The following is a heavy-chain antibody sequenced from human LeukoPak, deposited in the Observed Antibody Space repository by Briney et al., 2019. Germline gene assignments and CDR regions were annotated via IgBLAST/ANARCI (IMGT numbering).Heavy chain of an antibody. CDR2: ISGSGGAA. CDR3: ARDDWTTSGRLDP. V-gene: IGHV3-23*01. Sequence: GGSLRLSCAASGFTFSSYFMSWVRQAPGKGLEWVSAISGSGGAAYSADSVKGRFTISRDNSNNTLYLEMSGLRLDDTAVYYCARDDWTTSGRLDPWGQGTLVTVSS. J-gene: IGHJ5*02. CDR1: GFTFSSYF. D-gene: IGHD6-25*01.